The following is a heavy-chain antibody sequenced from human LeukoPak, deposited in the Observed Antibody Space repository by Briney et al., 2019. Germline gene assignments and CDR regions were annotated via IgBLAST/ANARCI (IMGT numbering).Heavy chain of an antibody. J-gene: IGHJ6*03. CDR1: GGSFNNYY. Sequence: SETLSLTCAVYGGSFNNYYWSWIRQPPGKGLEWIGEINPGGSASYNPSLKSRVTISVDTSKNQFSLKLRSVTAADTAVYYCARIFRELKGQFADTRLFSHPPSGSPPYDKYFHYCMDVWGKGTTVTVSS. CDR3: ARIFRELKGQFADTRLFSHPPSGSPPYDKYFHYCMDV. CDR2: INPGGSA. V-gene: IGHV4-34*01. D-gene: IGHD3-10*01.